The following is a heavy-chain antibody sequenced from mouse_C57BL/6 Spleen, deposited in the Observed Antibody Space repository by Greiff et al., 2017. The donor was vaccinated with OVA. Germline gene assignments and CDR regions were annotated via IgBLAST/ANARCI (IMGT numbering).Heavy chain of an antibody. CDR2: ISDGGSYT. V-gene: IGHV5-4*01. J-gene: IGHJ3*01. CDR3: AREDGYFAY. Sequence: EVQLKESGGGLVKPGGSLKLSCAASGFTFSSYAMSWVRQTPEKRLEWVATISDGGSYTYYPDNVKGRFTISRDNAKNNLYLQMSHLKSEDTAMYYCAREDGYFAYWGQGTLVTVSA. CDR1: GFTFSSYA. D-gene: IGHD2-3*01.